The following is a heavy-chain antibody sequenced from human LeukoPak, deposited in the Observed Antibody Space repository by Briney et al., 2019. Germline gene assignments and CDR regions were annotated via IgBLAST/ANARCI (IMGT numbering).Heavy chain of an antibody. J-gene: IGHJ3*02. CDR2: IYYSGST. CDR1: GGSISSDY. Sequence: NPSETLSLTCSVSGGSISSDYWTWVRQPPGKGLEWIGYIYYSGSTNYNPSLKSRVTISLDTSKNQFSLKLSSVTAADPAVYYCARESPYDGAFDIWGQGTVVTVSS. V-gene: IGHV4-59*01. D-gene: IGHD5-12*01. CDR3: ARESPYDGAFDI.